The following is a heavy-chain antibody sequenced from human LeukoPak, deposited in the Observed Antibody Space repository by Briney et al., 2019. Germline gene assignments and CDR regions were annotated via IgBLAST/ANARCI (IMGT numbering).Heavy chain of an antibody. V-gene: IGHV4-61*01. CDR1: GGSVSGTYY. J-gene: IGHJ3*01. CDR3: ARRWVYDKRAFDA. Sequence: PSETLSLTCTVSGGSVSGTYYWSWIRQPPGKGLEWIAYIYYTGSTDSNPSLRSRVTISLDTSKNQFSLKLNSVTAADTAVYYCARRWVYDKRAFDAWGQGALVTVSS. CDR2: IYYTGST. D-gene: IGHD3-16*01.